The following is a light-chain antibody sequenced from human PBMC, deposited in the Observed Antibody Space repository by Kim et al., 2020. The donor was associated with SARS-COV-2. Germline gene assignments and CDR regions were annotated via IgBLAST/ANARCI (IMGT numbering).Light chain of an antibody. CDR3: CSYAGNYIWV. CDR2: DVS. Sequence: QSVTISRNGTSSDVGGYKFFSWYQKHPGKAPKLMIYDVSERPSGVPDRFSGSKSGNTASLTISGLQPEDEADYYCCSYAGNYIWVFGGGTQLTVL. J-gene: IGLJ3*02. V-gene: IGLV2-11*01. CDR1: SSDVGGYKF.